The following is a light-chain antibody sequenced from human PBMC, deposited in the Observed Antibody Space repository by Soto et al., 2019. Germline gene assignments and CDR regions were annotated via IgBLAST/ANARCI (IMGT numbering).Light chain of an antibody. CDR1: SRDVGAYNY. CDR2: DVN. V-gene: IGLV2-14*03. CDR3: SSYASGITLVL. J-gene: IGLJ2*01. Sequence: QSVLTQPASVSGSPGQSITISCTGTSRDVGAYNYVSWYQQVPGKAPKLIIYDVNNRPSGVSSRFSGSRSGNMASLTVSGLQAEDEADYYCSSYASGITLVLFGGGTKVTVL.